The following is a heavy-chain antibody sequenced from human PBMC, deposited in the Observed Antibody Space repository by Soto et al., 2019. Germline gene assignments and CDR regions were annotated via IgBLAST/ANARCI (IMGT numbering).Heavy chain of an antibody. Sequence: QLQLHESGPGLVKPSETLSLTCAVSGDSMSSSDYYWGWIRQPPGKGLEWIGRIYYSGSTYYNPSRQSRVAISVDTSKNQFSLKLKSVTAADTAIYYCARRTVNIRTFYSGLKTHCFDYWGQGAPVTVSS. V-gene: IGHV4-39*01. CDR3: ARRTVNIRTFYSGLKTHCFDY. J-gene: IGHJ4*02. CDR1: GDSMSSSDYY. D-gene: IGHD6-19*01. CDR2: IYYSGST.